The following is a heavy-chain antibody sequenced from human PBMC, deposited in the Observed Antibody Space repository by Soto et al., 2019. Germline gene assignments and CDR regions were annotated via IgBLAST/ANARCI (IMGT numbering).Heavy chain of an antibody. J-gene: IGHJ4*02. V-gene: IGHV3-30*18. CDR2: ISYDGSNK. CDR3: AKDFKGSGSDFDY. Sequence: GGSLRLSCAASGFTFSSYGMHWVRQAPGKGLEWVAVISYDGSNKYYADSVKGRFTISRDNSKNTLYLQMNSLRAEDTAVYYCAKDFKGSGSDFDYWGQGTLVTVSS. D-gene: IGHD3-22*01. CDR1: GFTFSSYG.